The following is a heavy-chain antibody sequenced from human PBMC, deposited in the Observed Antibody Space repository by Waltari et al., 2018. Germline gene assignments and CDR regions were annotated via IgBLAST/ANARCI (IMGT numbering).Heavy chain of an antibody. CDR2: ILNGCDT. CDR3: TKNPPGD. J-gene: IGHJ4*02. D-gene: IGHD3-10*01. CDR1: GFTLSDYH. V-gene: IGHV3-23*01. Sequence: EVQLLESGGGLVQPGESRRLSCAVSGFTLSDYHMDWVRQTPGRGLEWVSTILNGCDTYYADSVKGRFTISRDNSKNTLYLQMNSLRAEDTAIYYCTKNPPGDWGQGTLVTVSP.